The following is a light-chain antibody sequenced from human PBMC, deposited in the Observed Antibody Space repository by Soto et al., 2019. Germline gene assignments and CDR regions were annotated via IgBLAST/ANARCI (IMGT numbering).Light chain of an antibody. CDR1: KLGDKY. J-gene: IGLJ2*01. CDR2: QDN. V-gene: IGLV3-1*01. CDR3: QAWDSSTVI. Sequence: SYELTQPPSVSVSPGQTASITCSGDKLGDKYVCWYQQKPGQSPRLVFYQDNKWPSGIPERFTGSNSGNTATLTISGTQTMDEADYYCQAWDSSTVIFGGGTKVTVL.